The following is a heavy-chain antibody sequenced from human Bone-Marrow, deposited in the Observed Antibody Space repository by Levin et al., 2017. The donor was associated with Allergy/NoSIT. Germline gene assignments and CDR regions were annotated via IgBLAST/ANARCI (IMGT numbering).Heavy chain of an antibody. J-gene: IGHJ4*02. V-gene: IGHV3-23*01. CDR3: AKVHSSWDHEDY. Sequence: GGSLRLSCAGSGFIFSIYAMSWVRQAPGKGLEWVSGISGSGASTYYADSVKGRFTISRDNSKNTLHLQMNSLRAEDTAVYYCAKVHSSWDHEDYWGQGTVVTVSS. CDR1: GFIFSIYA. CDR2: ISGSGAST. D-gene: IGHD6-13*01.